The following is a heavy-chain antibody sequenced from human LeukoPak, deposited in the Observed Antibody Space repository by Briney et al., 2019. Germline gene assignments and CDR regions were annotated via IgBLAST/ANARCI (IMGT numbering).Heavy chain of an antibody. CDR3: ARGPLLDDYGDYGVFSYYYYYYADV. J-gene: IGHJ6*03. CDR1: GGTSSSYA. V-gene: IGHV1-69*01. Sequence: SVTLSCNASGGTSSSYAISWVRQAPRQGLEWMGWMITIFGTANYANNFQGRATITPDESTSTAYMELSSLRSEDTGVYCCARGPLLDDYGDYGVFSYYYYYYADVWRKGTTITVSS. D-gene: IGHD4-17*01. CDR2: MITIFGTA.